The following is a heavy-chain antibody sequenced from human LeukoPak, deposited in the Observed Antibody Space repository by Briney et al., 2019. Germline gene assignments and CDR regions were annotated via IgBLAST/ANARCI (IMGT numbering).Heavy chain of an antibody. Sequence: QASETLSLTCTVSGCSISSGGYYWSWIRQHPGKGLEWVSLISGSGTSSKYADSVKGRFTISRDNSKNTLFLQMNSLRADDTAVYYCAKDQYDSSGPYDSWGQGTLVTVSS. V-gene: IGHV3-23*01. D-gene: IGHD3-22*01. J-gene: IGHJ4*02. CDR1: GCSISSGGYY. CDR2: ISGSGTSS. CDR3: AKDQYDSSGPYDS.